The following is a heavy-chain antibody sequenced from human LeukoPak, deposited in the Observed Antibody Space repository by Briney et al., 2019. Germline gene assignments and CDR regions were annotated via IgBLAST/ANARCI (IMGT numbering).Heavy chain of an antibody. D-gene: IGHD4-11*01. V-gene: IGHV4-59*01. CDR3: ARGRGYNSNSLRSFDY. CDR2: IQNRGST. Sequence: SETLSLTCTVSGSSISDYYWSWIRQSPGKGLEWIGRIQNRGSTNYNPSLKSRVAISVDTSKNQFSLKLSSVPAADTAVYYCARGRGYNSNSLRSFDYWGQGTLVTVSS. J-gene: IGHJ4*02. CDR1: GSSISDYY.